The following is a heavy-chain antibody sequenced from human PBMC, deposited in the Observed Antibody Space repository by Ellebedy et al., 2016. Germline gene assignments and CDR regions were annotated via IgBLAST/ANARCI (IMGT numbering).Heavy chain of an antibody. CDR2: ISSSSSYA. Sequence: GGSLRLSCAASGFTFSDNYMSWIRQAPGRGLELISFISSSSSYAMYADSVKGRFTISRDNAKNSLHLQMNSLRAEDTAVYYCARESTGTDYWGQGTLVTVSS. CDR1: GFTFSDNY. J-gene: IGHJ4*02. V-gene: IGHV3-11*06. D-gene: IGHD1-1*01. CDR3: ARESTGTDY.